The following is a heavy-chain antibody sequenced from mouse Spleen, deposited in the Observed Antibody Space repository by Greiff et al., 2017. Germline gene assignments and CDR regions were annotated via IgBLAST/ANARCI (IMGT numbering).Heavy chain of an antibody. CDR1: GYTFTSYW. CDR2: IHPNSGST. J-gene: IGHJ4*01. D-gene: IGHD2-2*01. CDR3: AIRHYGYPPYAMDY. Sequence: VKLQQPGAELVKPGASVKLSCKASGYTFTSYWMHWVKQRPGQGLEWIGMIHPNSGSTNYNEKFKSKATLTVDKSSSTAYMQLSSLTSEDSAVYYCAIRHYGYPPYAMDYWGQGTSVTVSS. V-gene: IGHV1-64*01.